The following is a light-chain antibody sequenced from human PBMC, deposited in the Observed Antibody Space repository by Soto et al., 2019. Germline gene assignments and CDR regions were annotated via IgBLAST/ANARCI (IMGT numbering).Light chain of an antibody. V-gene: IGKV1-8*01. J-gene: IGKJ1*01. CDR1: QGISSY. CDR3: QQYYSYPRT. Sequence: ALRMTQSPSSLSASTGDRVTIPCRASQGISSYLAWYQQKPGKAPKLLIYAASTLQSGVPSRFSGSGSGTDFTLTISCLQSEDFATYYCQQYYSYPRTVGQGTKVDIK. CDR2: AAS.